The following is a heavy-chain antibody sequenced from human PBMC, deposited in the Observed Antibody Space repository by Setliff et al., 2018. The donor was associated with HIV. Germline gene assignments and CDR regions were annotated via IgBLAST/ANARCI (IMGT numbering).Heavy chain of an antibody. J-gene: IGHJ3*02. Sequence: PSETLSLTCTVSGGSINISNDHWGWIRQPPGKGLEWIGSIYYSGSTDYNLSLKSRVSISVDTSKKQFSLNLDSVTAADAAVYYCARRERYYDILTGRVSDGFDIWGQGTMVTVSS. D-gene: IGHD3-9*01. CDR3: ARRERYYDILTGRVSDGFDI. V-gene: IGHV4-39*01. CDR2: IYYSGST. CDR1: GGSINISNDH.